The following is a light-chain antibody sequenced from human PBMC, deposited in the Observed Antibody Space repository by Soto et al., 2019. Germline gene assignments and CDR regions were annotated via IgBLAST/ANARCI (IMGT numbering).Light chain of an antibody. J-gene: IGLJ1*01. V-gene: IGLV2-14*01. CDR1: TNDVGGYNY. CDR3: NSYTSSTSRPYV. Sequence: QSVLTQPASVSGSPGQSITISCTGTTNDVGGYNYVSWNQQHPGKAPKLLIFEVSSRPSGVSNRFSGSKSGNTASLTISALQAEDEADYFCNSYTSSTSRPYVFGTGTKVTVL. CDR2: EVS.